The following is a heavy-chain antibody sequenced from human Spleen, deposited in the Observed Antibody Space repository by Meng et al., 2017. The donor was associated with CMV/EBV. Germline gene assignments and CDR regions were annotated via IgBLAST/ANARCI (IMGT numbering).Heavy chain of an antibody. CDR2: ISGDGTTT. CDR1: GFTFSTYW. V-gene: IGHV3-74*01. J-gene: IGHJ4*02. Sequence: GGSLRLSCAASGFTFSTYWMHWVRQAPGKGLVWVSRISGDGTTTTYADSVRGRFTISRDNAKNSLYLQMNSLRAEDTAVYCCARRETGTTSYFDYWGQGTLVTVSS. CDR3: ARRETGTTSYFDY. D-gene: IGHD1-1*01.